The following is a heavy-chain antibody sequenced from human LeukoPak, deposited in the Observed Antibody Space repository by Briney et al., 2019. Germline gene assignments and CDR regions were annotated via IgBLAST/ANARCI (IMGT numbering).Heavy chain of an antibody. D-gene: IGHD3-22*01. CDR3: ARDYRPYYYDSSGRRWLFDY. J-gene: IGHJ4*02. V-gene: IGHV1-18*01. Sequence: ASVKVSCKASGYTFTSYGISWVRQAPGQGLEWMGWISAYNGNTNYAQKLQGRVTMTTDTSTSTAYMELRSLRSDDTAVYYCARDYRPYYYDSSGRRWLFDYWGQGTLVTVSS. CDR2: ISAYNGNT. CDR1: GYTFTSYG.